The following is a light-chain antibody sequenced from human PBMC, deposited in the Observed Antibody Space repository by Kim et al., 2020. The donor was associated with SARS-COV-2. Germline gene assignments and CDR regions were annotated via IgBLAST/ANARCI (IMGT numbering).Light chain of an antibody. CDR3: QAWDSSTIVV. V-gene: IGLV3-1*01. CDR2: QDS. Sequence: VSPGQTATITCCGDKLGEKYACWYQQKPGRSPVLVIYQDSKRPSGIPERFSGSNAGNTATLTISGTQAMDEADYYCQAWDSSTIVVFGGGTQLTVL. J-gene: IGLJ2*01. CDR1: KLGEKY.